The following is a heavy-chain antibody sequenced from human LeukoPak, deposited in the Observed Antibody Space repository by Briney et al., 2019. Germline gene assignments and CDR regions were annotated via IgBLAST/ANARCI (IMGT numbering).Heavy chain of an antibody. V-gene: IGHV3-30*08. CDR2: ISYDGTNE. J-gene: IGHJ4*02. CDR3: ASMTRVTSYAYFDY. CDR1: SFNFRGYA. D-gene: IGHD4-17*01. Sequence: GTSLRLSCEASSFNFRGYAIHWVRQAPGKGLQWVAVISYDGTNEYYADSVKGRFTISRDNSKNKVSLQMSSLRPEDTAVYYCASMTRVTSYAYFDYWGQGTLVTVSS.